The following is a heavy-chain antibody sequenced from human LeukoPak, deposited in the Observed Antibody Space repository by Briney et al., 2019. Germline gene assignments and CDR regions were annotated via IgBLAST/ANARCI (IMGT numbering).Heavy chain of an antibody. CDR1: GGSISSNSYY. CDR3: ARGDSSSWLYYFDY. J-gene: IGHJ4*02. CDR2: IYYSGST. Sequence: SETLSLTCAVSGGSISSNSYYWGWIRQPPGKGLEWIGSIYYSGSTYYNPSLKSRVTISVDTSKNQFSLKLSSVTAADTAVYYCARGDSSSWLYYFDYWGQGTLVTVSS. V-gene: IGHV4-39*01. D-gene: IGHD6-13*01.